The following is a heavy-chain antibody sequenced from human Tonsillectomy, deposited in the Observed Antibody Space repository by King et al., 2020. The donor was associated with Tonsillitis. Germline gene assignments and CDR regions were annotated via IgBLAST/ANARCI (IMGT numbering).Heavy chain of an antibody. J-gene: IGHJ6*02. CDR3: ARDGVVVVAATFYDYYGMDV. D-gene: IGHD2-15*01. Sequence: QLVQSGGGVVQPGRSLRLSCAASGFTFSSYGMHWVRQAPGKGLEWVAVIWYDGSNKNYADSVKGRFTNSRDNSKNTLYLQMNSLRAEETAVYYCARDGVVVVAATFYDYYGMDVWGQGTTVTVSS. CDR1: GFTFSSYG. CDR2: IWYDGSNK. V-gene: IGHV3-33*01.